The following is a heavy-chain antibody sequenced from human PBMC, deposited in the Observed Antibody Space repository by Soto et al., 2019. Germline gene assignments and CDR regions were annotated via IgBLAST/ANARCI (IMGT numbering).Heavy chain of an antibody. CDR3: ARAYSGRLPRRADYHFAMDV. J-gene: IGHJ6*02. CDR1: GFTFSAYD. D-gene: IGHD2-15*01. V-gene: IGHV3-13*05. Sequence: GETLKISCAASGFTFSAYDMHWVRQTTGKGLEWVSAIGAADDPYYLGSVKGRFTISRENAKNSLYLQMNSLRAEDTAVYYCARAYSGRLPRRADYHFAMDVWGQGTTVTVSS. CDR2: IGAADDP.